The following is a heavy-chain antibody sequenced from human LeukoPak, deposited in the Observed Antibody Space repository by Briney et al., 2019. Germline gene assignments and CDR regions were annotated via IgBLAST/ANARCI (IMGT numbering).Heavy chain of an antibody. J-gene: IGHJ5*02. CDR3: ARRAVESNEIMEYNWFDP. CDR2: IYYTGST. D-gene: IGHD3-16*01. V-gene: IGHV4-59*01. CDR1: GGSISSSY. Sequence: PSETLSLTCTVSGGSISSSYWGWIRQPPGKRLEWIGFIYYTGSTNYNPSLKSRVTISLDTPKSQFSLRLYSVTAADSAVYYCARRAVESNEIMEYNWFDPWGQGTLVTVSS.